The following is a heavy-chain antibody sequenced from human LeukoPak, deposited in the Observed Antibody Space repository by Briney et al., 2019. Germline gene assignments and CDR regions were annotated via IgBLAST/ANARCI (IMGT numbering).Heavy chain of an antibody. D-gene: IGHD3-22*01. V-gene: IGHV3-23*01. CDR1: GFTFSSYA. Sequence: GGSLRLSCAASGFTFSSYAMSWVRQAPGKGLERVSAISGSGGREYSADSVKGRFTIYRDNSKHALYLQMNSLRAEDTAVYYCAKGAGVVVITAVCFDYWGQGTLVTVSS. CDR2: ISGSGGRE. CDR3: AKGAGVVVITAVCFDY. J-gene: IGHJ4*02.